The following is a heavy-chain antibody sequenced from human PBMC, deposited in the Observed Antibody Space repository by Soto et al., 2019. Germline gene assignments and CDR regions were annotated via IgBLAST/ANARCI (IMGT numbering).Heavy chain of an antibody. CDR2: IYYSGST. V-gene: IGHV4-59*08. CDR3: ARHGCSSTSCYPRYYYYMDV. D-gene: IGHD2-2*01. CDR1: GGSTSSYY. J-gene: IGHJ6*03. Sequence: SETLSLTCTVSGGSTSSYYWSWIRQPPGKGLEWIGYIYYSGSTNYNPSLKSRVTISVDTSKNQFSLKLSSVTAADTAVYYCARHGCSSTSCYPRYYYYMDVWGKGTTVTVSS.